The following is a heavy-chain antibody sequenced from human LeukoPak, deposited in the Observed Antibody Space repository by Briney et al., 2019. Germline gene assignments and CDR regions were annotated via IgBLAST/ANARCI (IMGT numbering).Heavy chain of an antibody. Sequence: SETLSLTCAVSGGSISSGGYSWSWIRQPPGKGLEWIGYIYHSGSTYYNPSLKSRVTISVDRSKSQFSLKLSSVTAADTAVYYCARDDDTAMGGAFDYWGQGTLVTVSS. CDR3: ARDDDTAMGGAFDY. J-gene: IGHJ4*02. CDR1: GGSISSGGYS. CDR2: IYHSGST. V-gene: IGHV4-30-2*01. D-gene: IGHD5-18*01.